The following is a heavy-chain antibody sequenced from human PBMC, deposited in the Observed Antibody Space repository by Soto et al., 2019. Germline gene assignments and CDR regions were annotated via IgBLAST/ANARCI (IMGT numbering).Heavy chain of an antibody. V-gene: IGHV3-30-3*01. D-gene: IGHD6-19*01. CDR2: ISYDGSNK. CDR1: GFTFSSYA. CDR3: ARGKSSGPYYYGMDV. J-gene: IGHJ6*02. Sequence: ALRLSCAASGFTFSSYAMHWVRQSPGKGLEWVAVISYDGSNKYYADSVKGRFTISRDNSKNTLYLQMNSLRAEDTAVYYCARGKSSGPYYYGMDVWGQGTTVSVSS.